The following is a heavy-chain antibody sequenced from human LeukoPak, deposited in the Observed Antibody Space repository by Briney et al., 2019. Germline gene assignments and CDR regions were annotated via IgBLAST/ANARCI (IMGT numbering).Heavy chain of an antibody. J-gene: IGHJ4*02. CDR3: AKDLNYGFDY. V-gene: IGHV3-23*01. Sequence: PGGSLRLSCAAYGFTFSSYGMSWVRQAPGRGLEWVSALSGNGAKTYYSDSVKGRFTISRDNSKNTLYLQMNSLRVEDTAAYYCAKDLNYGFDYWGRGSLVTVSS. CDR1: GFTFSSYG. CDR2: LSGNGAKT. D-gene: IGHD3-10*01.